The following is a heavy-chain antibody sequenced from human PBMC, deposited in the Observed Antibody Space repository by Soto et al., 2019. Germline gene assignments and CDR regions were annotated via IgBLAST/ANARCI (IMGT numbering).Heavy chain of an antibody. CDR3: ARDWGGDGYNFWDAFDI. CDR1: GFTVSSNY. D-gene: IGHD3-3*01. Sequence: GGSLRLSCAASGFTVSSNYMSWVRQAPGKGLEWVSVIYSGSSTYYADFVKGRFDISRDNSKNTLYLQMNSLRAEDTAVYYCARDWGGDGYNFWDAFDIWGQGTMVTVSS. CDR2: IYSGSST. J-gene: IGHJ3*02. V-gene: IGHV3-53*01.